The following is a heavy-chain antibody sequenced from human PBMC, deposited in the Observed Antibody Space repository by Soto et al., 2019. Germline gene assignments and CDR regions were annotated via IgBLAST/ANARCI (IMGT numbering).Heavy chain of an antibody. CDR1: GYTFTGHY. CDR3: GRGRSGQLVVFY. CDR2: IGPAYGDT. V-gene: IGHV1-2*02. Sequence: ASVNVSCKSSGYTFTGHYIHWVRQAPGQGPEWMGEIGPAYGDTSYGQKFQGRVTMTRDTSITTVYMELNNLRLDDTAIYYCGRGRSGQLVVFYWGQGTPVTVSS. J-gene: IGHJ4*02. D-gene: IGHD1-26*01.